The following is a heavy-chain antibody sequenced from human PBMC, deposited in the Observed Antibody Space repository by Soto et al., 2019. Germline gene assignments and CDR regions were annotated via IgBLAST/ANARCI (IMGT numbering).Heavy chain of an antibody. CDR3: ARRSDTAMAYFDY. D-gene: IGHD5-18*01. V-gene: IGHV5-51*01. J-gene: IGHJ4*02. CDR2: IYPGDSDT. CDR1: GYRFTSYW. Sequence: PGESLKISCKGSGYRFTSYWIGWVRQMPGKGLEWMGIIYPGDSDTRYSPSFQGQVTISADKSISTAYLQWSSLKASDTAMYYCARRSDTAMAYFDYWGQGTLVTVSS.